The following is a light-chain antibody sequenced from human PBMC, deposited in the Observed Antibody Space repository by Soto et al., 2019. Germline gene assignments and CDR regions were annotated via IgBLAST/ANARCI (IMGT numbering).Light chain of an antibody. CDR1: PGISSY. V-gene: IGKV1-9*01. CDR2: AAS. CDR3: QPLNSYPIT. Sequence: IQWTQSPSSLSASLGDRVTTTGRAIPGISSYLAWYQQKPGKAHQLLIYAASTLQSGVPSRFSGSGSGTDVTISISSRQPEDFSGYYCQPLNSYPITFGPGARLEIK. J-gene: IGKJ5*01.